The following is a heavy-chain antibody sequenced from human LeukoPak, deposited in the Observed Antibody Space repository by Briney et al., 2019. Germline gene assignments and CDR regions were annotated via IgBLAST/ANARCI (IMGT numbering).Heavy chain of an antibody. D-gene: IGHD3-10*01. CDR1: GDSLRTTTYY. CDR3: ARDTYGSGSYEGG. Sequence: SETLSLTCTVSGDSLRTTTYYWNWIRQPPGKGLEWIGGLYHSGTIYYNPSLKSRVTISADKSKNHFSLKLTSVTAADTAVYYCARDTYGSGSYEGGWGQGTLVTVSS. J-gene: IGHJ4*02. V-gene: IGHV4-39*07. CDR2: LYHSGTI.